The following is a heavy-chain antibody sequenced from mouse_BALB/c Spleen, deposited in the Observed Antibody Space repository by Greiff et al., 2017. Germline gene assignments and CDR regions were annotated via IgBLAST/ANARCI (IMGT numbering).Heavy chain of an antibody. CDR3: TRLGFLYFDY. J-gene: IGHJ2*01. CDR1: GYTFTSYW. Sequence: QVQLQQPGAELVRPGASVKLSCKASGYTFTSYWINWVKQRPGQGLEWIGNIYPSDSYTNYNQKFKDKATLTVDKSSSTAYMQLSSPTSEDSAVYYCTRLGFLYFDYWGQGTTLTVSS. V-gene: IGHV1-69*02. CDR2: IYPSDSYT.